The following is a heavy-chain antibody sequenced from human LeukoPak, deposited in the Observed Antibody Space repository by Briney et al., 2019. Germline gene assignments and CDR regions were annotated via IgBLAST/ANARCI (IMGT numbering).Heavy chain of an antibody. CDR1: GYTFTGYY. Sequence: GASVKVSCKASGYTFTGYYMHWVRQAPGQGLEWMGWINPNSGGTNYAQKFQGRVTMTRDTSISTAYMELSRLRSDDTAVYYCARVVLPSHGDVFDYWGQGTLVTVSS. D-gene: IGHD2-21*01. CDR3: ARVVLPSHGDVFDY. J-gene: IGHJ4*02. V-gene: IGHV1-2*02. CDR2: INPNSGGT.